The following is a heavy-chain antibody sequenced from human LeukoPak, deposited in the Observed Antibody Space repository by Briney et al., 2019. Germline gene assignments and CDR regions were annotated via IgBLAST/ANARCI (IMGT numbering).Heavy chain of an antibody. V-gene: IGHV3-23*01. CDR3: ARGSGGQQLIRGYYYMDV. CDR2: TVGSGDSI. D-gene: IGHD6-6*01. CDR1: GFTFSVYA. J-gene: IGHJ6*03. Sequence: PGGSLRLSCAASGFTFSVYAMTWVRQAPGKGLEWISTTVGSGDSIWYADSVKGRFRISRDNSKNTLYLQMSSLRAEDTAVYYCARGSGGQQLIRGYYYMDVWGKGTTVTVSS.